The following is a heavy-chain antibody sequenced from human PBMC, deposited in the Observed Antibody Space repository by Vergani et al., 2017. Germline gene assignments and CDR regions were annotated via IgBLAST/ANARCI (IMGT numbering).Heavy chain of an antibody. V-gene: IGHV4-61*02. D-gene: IGHD1-14*01. CDR2: IYTSGST. CDR3: ARSRTQGILQYYYMDV. Sequence: QVQLQESGPGLVKPSQTLSLTCTVSGSSISSGSYYWSWIRQPAGKGLEWIGRIYTSGSTNYNPSLKSRVTMSVDTSKNQFSLKLSSVTAADTAVYYCARSRTQGILQYYYMDVWGKGTTVTVSS. CDR1: GSSISSGSYY. J-gene: IGHJ6*03.